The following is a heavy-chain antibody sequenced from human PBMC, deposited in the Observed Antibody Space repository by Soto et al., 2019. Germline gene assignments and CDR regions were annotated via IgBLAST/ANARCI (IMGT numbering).Heavy chain of an antibody. D-gene: IGHD3-3*01. J-gene: IGHJ6*02. Sequence: GGSLRLSCAASGFTFSSYAMHWVRQAPGKGLEWVAVISYDGSNKYYADSVKGRFTISRDNSKNTLYLQMNSLRAEDTAVYYCARHQNTVEWFFINVDVYEMDVWGQGTPVTVAS. CDR1: GFTFSSYA. CDR2: ISYDGSNK. V-gene: IGHV3-30-3*01. CDR3: ARHQNTVEWFFINVDVYEMDV.